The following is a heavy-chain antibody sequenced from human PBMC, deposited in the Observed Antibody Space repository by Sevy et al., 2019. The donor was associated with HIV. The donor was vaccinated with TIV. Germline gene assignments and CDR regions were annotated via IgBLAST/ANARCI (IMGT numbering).Heavy chain of an antibody. Sequence: SETLSLTCTVSVDSMSSSSYHWGWIRQPPGKGLEWIGNIYYSGTTYYNSSLKSRVTISVDTSKNQFSLKLSSVTAADTAVYYCARVYSGYGTFDTWGQGTLVTVSS. CDR1: VDSMSSSSYH. D-gene: IGHD5-12*01. V-gene: IGHV4-39*01. CDR2: IYYSGTT. CDR3: ARVYSGYGTFDT. J-gene: IGHJ4*02.